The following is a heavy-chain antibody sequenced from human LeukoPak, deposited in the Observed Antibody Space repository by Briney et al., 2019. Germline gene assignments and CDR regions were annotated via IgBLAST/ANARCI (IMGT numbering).Heavy chain of an antibody. CDR3: VRDRGGVAAAGTVGHGDS. J-gene: IGHJ4*02. CDR2: ISGSGDST. CDR1: GFTFSSYA. Sequence: GGSLRLSCAASGFTFSSYAMTWVRQAPGKGLEWVSGISGSGDSTYYGDSVQGRFTISRDNSKNTLYLQMDSLRAEDTAVYYCVRDRGGVAAAGTVGHGDSWGQGTLVTVSS. D-gene: IGHD6-13*01. V-gene: IGHV3-23*01.